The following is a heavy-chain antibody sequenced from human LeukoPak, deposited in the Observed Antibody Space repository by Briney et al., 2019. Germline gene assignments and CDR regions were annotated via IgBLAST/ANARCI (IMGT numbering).Heavy chain of an antibody. CDR2: IYYSGST. Sequence: SETLSLTCTVSGGSISSSSYYWGWIRQPPGKGLEWIGSIYYSGSTYYNPSLKSRVTISVDTSKNQFSLKLSSVTAADTAVYYCARVGADPRWSFDIWGQGTMVTVSS. CDR3: ARVGADPRWSFDI. D-gene: IGHD1-26*01. J-gene: IGHJ3*02. V-gene: IGHV4-39*07. CDR1: GGSISSSSYY.